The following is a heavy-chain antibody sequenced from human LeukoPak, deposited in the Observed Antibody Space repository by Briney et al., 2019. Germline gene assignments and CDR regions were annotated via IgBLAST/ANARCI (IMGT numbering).Heavy chain of an antibody. CDR2: ISSSGSTI. CDR3: AIDSSGWDNDAFDI. Sequence: GGSLRLSCAASGFTFSSYGMSWVRQAPGKGLEWVSYISSSGSTIYYADSVKGRFTISRDNAKNSLYLQMNSLRAEDTAVYYCAIDSSGWDNDAFDIWGQGTMVTVSS. D-gene: IGHD6-19*01. J-gene: IGHJ3*02. CDR1: GFTFSSYG. V-gene: IGHV3-48*04.